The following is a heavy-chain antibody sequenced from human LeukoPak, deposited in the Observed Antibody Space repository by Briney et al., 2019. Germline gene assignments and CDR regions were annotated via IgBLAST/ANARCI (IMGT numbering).Heavy chain of an antibody. CDR1: GYTFTGYY. Sequence: GASVKVSCKASGYTFTGYYMHWVRQAPGQGLEWMGWINPNSGGTNYAQKFQGRVTMTRDTSISTAYMELSRLRSDDTAVYYCARVAQLVLEPYFDYWGQGTLVTVSS. D-gene: IGHD6-13*01. V-gene: IGHV1-2*02. J-gene: IGHJ4*02. CDR2: INPNSGGT. CDR3: ARVAQLVLEPYFDY.